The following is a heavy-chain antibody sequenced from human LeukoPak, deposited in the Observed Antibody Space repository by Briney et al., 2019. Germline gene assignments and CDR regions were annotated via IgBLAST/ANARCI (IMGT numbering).Heavy chain of an antibody. V-gene: IGHV3-30*02. CDR1: GFTFGSYG. J-gene: IGHJ4*02. CDR3: AKDARSGYSSNLFDY. CDR2: IRYDGSNK. D-gene: IGHD6-19*01. Sequence: GGSLRLSCAASGFTFGSYGVHWVRQAPGKGLEWVAFIRYDGSNKYYADSVKGRFTISRDNSKNTLYLQMNSLRAEDTAVYYCAKDARSGYSSNLFDYWGQGTLVTVSS.